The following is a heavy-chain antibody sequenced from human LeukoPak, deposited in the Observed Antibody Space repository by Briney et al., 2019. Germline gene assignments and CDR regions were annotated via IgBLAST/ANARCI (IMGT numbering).Heavy chain of an antibody. J-gene: IGHJ4*02. CDR1: GGTFSSYA. Sequence: SVKVSCKASGGTFSSYATSWVRQAPGQGLEWMGRIIPVFGTANYAQKFQGRVTITTDESTSTAYMELSSLRSEDTAVYYCARVSEDYYDSSGYYPFDYWGQGTLVTVSS. CDR3: ARVSEDYYDSSGYYPFDY. V-gene: IGHV1-69*05. CDR2: IIPVFGTA. D-gene: IGHD3-22*01.